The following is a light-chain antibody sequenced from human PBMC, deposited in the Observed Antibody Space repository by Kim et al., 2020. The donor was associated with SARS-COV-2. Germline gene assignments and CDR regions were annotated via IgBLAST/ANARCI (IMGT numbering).Light chain of an antibody. CDR1: QILVYSDGNIY. J-gene: IGKJ3*01. CDR3: MQGTHWPFT. Sequence: PATISCRSSQILVYSDGNIYLNWFHQRPGQSPRRLIYKVSNRDSGVPDRFSGSGSGTDFTLQSSRVEAEDVGVYYCMQGTHWPFTFGPGTKVDIK. CDR2: KVS. V-gene: IGKV2-30*01.